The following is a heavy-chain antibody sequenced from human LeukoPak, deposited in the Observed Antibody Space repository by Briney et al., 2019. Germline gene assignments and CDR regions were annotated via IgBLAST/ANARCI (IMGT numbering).Heavy chain of an antibody. Sequence: ASVKVSCKASGGTFSSYAISWVRQAPGQGLEWMGGIIPIFGTANYAQKFQGRVTITADKSTSTAYMELSSLRSEDRAVYYCARQYSSSWGFDLWGQGTLVTVSS. V-gene: IGHV1-69*06. CDR2: IIPIFGTA. J-gene: IGHJ5*02. CDR1: GGTFSSYA. CDR3: ARQYSSSWGFDL. D-gene: IGHD6-13*01.